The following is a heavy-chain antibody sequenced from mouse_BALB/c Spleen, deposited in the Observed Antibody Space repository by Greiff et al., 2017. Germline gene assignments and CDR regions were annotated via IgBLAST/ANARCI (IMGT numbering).Heavy chain of an antibody. J-gene: IGHJ4*01. CDR3: ARITTVVAPYYYAMDY. V-gene: IGHV1-9*01. Sequence: QVHVKQSGAELMKPGASVKISCKATGYTFSSYWIEWVKQRPGHGLEWIGEILPGSGSTNYNEKFKGKATFTADTSSNTAYMQLSSLTSEDSAVYYCARITTVVAPYYYAMDYWGQGTSVTVSS. D-gene: IGHD1-1*01. CDR1: GYTFSSYW. CDR2: ILPGSGST.